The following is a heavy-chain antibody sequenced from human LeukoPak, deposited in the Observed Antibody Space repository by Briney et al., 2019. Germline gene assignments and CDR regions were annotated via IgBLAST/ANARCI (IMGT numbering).Heavy chain of an antibody. CDR2: IIPIFGTV. V-gene: IGHV1-69*13. CDR3: ASNPGGNPAGYFDY. J-gene: IGHJ4*02. D-gene: IGHD4-23*01. Sequence: GASVKVSCKASGYTFTSYGISWVRQAPGQGLEWMGGIIPIFGTVNYAQKFQGRVTITADGSTSTAYMELSSLRSEDTAVYYCASNPGGNPAGYFDYWGQGTLVTVSS. CDR1: GYTFTSYG.